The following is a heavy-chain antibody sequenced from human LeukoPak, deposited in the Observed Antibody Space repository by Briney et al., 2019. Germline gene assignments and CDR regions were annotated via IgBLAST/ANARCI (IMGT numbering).Heavy chain of an antibody. Sequence: GGSLRLSCTAAGFTFGDYSISWFRQAPGKGLQWVGFIAGKTHPGTTEYAASVKGRFSISRDNAKNSLYLQMNSLSAEDTALYYCVKDISSGWTWPPSSPHPGFDSWGQGTLVTVSS. CDR2: IAGKTHPGTT. D-gene: IGHD6-19*01. CDR3: VKDISSGWTWPPSSPHPGFDS. CDR1: GFTFGDYS. V-gene: IGHV3-49*03. J-gene: IGHJ4*02.